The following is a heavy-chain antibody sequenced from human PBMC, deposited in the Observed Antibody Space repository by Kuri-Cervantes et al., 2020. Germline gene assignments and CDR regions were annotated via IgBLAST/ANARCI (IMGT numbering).Heavy chain of an antibody. CDR3: TTDSVRITMIVVVMPETFDI. Sequence: GESLKISCAASGFTFSDYYMSWTRQAPGKGLEWVGRIKSETDGGITDYAAPVKGRFTISRDDLKNTLYLQMNSLKTEDTAVYYCTTDSVRITMIVVVMPETFDIWGQGTMVTVS. D-gene: IGHD3-22*01. CDR2: IKSETDGGIT. CDR1: GFTFSDYY. J-gene: IGHJ3*02. V-gene: IGHV3-15*01.